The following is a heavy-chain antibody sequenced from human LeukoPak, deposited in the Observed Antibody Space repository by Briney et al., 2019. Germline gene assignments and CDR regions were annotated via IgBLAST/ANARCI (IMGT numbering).Heavy chain of an antibody. CDR3: ARVVPAATQGVGAFDI. V-gene: IGHV1-2*04. CDR2: INPNSGGT. D-gene: IGHD2-2*01. Sequence: GASVKVSCKASGGTFSSYAISWVRQAPGQGLEWMGWINPNSGGTQYSQKFQGWVTMTRDTSISTAYMELSRLRSDDTAVYYCARVVPAATQGVGAFDIWGQGTMVTVSS. J-gene: IGHJ3*02. CDR1: GGTFSSYA.